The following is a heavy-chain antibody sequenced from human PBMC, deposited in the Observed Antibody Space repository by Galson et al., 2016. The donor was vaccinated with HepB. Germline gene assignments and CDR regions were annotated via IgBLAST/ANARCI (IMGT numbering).Heavy chain of an antibody. Sequence: TLSLTCTVSGSSVSSGSYYWSWIRQHPGKGLEWIGHVYYSGSAYHNPSLKSRVYISIDTSKNQFYLKLTSVTAADTAIYYCVSSGRQFNYHYFDLWGRGTLVTVSS. D-gene: IGHD5-12*01. CDR3: VSSGRQFNYHYFDL. V-gene: IGHV4-31*03. CDR1: GSSVSSGSYY. CDR2: VYYSGSA. J-gene: IGHJ2*01.